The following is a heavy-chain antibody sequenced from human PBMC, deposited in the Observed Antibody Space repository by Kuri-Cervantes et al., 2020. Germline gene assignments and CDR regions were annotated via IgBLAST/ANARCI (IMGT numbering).Heavy chain of an antibody. Sequence: GESLKISCAASGFTFSSYGMHWVRQAPGKGLEWVAVISYDGSNKYYADSVKGRFTISRDNSKNTLYLQMNSLRAEDTAVYYCATEHRLLWFGELSRYYYYGMDVWGQGTTVTVSS. V-gene: IGHV3-30*03. CDR1: GFTFSSYG. CDR3: ATEHRLLWFGELSRYYYYGMDV. D-gene: IGHD3-10*01. J-gene: IGHJ6*02. CDR2: ISYDGSNK.